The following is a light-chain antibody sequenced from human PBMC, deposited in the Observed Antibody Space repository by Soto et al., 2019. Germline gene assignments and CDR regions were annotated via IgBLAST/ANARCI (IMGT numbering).Light chain of an antibody. Sequence: DIQMTQSPSTLSASVGDRVAITCRASQSVSGWLAWYQQKPGKVPKLLIYQASTLEDGVPSRFSGSGSGTEVTLTISSLQPDDAATDYCQHYNDYSYTFGPGTNVEIK. CDR2: QAS. J-gene: IGKJ2*01. V-gene: IGKV1-5*03. CDR1: QSVSGW. CDR3: QHYNDYSYT.